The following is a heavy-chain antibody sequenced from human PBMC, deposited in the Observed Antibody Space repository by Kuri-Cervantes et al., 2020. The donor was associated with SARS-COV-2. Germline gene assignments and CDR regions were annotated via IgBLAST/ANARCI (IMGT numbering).Heavy chain of an antibody. CDR3: ARELGSWPFDY. Sequence: GESLKISCAASGFTFDDYGMSWVRQAPGKGLEWVSGINWNGGSTGYADSAKGRFTISRDNAKNSLYLQMNSLRAEDTAVYYCARELGSWPFDYWGQGTLVTVSS. V-gene: IGHV3-20*04. CDR1: GFTFDDYG. J-gene: IGHJ4*02. D-gene: IGHD6-13*01. CDR2: INWNGGST.